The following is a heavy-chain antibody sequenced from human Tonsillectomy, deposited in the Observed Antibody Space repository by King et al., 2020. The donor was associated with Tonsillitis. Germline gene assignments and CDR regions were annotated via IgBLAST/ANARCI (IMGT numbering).Heavy chain of an antibody. Sequence: VQLVESGGGVVQPGRSLRLSCAASGFSFSSYAMYWVRQAPGKGLEWVAVISDDGNDKYYADSVKGRFTISRDNSKNTLYLQMNSLRTEDTAVYYCASNRREQWLLQGAFDIWGQGTMVTVSS. CDR2: ISDDGNDK. D-gene: IGHD6-19*01. CDR3: ASNRREQWLLQGAFDI. CDR1: GFSFSSYA. J-gene: IGHJ3*02. V-gene: IGHV3-30*04.